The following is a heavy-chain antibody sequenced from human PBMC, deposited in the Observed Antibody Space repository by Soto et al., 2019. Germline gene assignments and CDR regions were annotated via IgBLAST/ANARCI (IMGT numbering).Heavy chain of an antibody. Sequence: VQVVDSGGGLVQPGGSLRLSCAASGFTFTSYSMNWVRQAPGKGLEWVSYFSSSSSTKFNADSVKGRFTISRDNTRNSLYLQMNSLRAEDTAVYYCARDIDGGGQGTLVTVSS. J-gene: IGHJ4*02. CDR2: FSSSSSTK. CDR3: ARDIDG. V-gene: IGHV3-48*01. CDR1: GFTFTSYS. D-gene: IGHD2-15*01.